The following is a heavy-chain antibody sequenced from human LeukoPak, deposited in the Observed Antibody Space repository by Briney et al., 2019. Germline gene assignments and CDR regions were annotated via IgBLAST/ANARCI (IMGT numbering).Heavy chain of an antibody. CDR1: GYTFTVYY. J-gene: IGHJ4*02. Sequence: ASVKVSCKASGYTFTVYYMHWVRQAPGQGLEWMGRINPNSGGTNYAQKFQGRVTMTRDTSISTAYMELSRLRSDDTAVYYCARDDDYVWGSYRYNEDYWGQGTLVTVSS. D-gene: IGHD3-16*02. CDR2: INPNSGGT. CDR3: ARDDDYVWGSYRYNEDY. V-gene: IGHV1-2*06.